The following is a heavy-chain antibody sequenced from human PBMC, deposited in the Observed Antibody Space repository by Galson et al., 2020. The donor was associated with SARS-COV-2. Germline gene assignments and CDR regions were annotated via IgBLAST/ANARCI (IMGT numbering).Heavy chain of an antibody. V-gene: IGHV3-64*02. J-gene: IGHJ4*02. CDR1: GFIFRGYG. CDR2: ISSDGLRT. CDR3: AKGRDYGDN. Sequence: GASLKISCAASGFIFRGYGMHWVRQPPGKGLEYVAGISSDGLRTYYADSVKGRFTISRDNSKDMMILQMGSLRTEDMGVYYCAKGRDYGDNWGQGTKVTVSS.